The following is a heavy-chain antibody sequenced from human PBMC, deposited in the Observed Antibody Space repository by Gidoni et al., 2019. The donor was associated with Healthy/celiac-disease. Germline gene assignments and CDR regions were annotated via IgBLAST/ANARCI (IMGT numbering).Heavy chain of an antibody. CDR2: IKQDGSEK. CDR3: ARESSGQTGAFDI. Sequence: EVQLVASGGGLVQPGGSLRLSCSASGFTFSSYWMSWVSQAPGKGLEWVANIKQDGSEKYYVDAEKGRFTIARDNDKNSLYQQMNSLRAEDTAVYYGARESSGQTGAFDIWGQGTMVTVSS. CDR1: GFTFSSYW. J-gene: IGHJ3*02. D-gene: IGHD6-19*01. V-gene: IGHV3-7*01.